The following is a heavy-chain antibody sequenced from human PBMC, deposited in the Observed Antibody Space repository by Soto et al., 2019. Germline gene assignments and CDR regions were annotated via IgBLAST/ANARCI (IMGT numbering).Heavy chain of an antibody. CDR2: ICGSGGGT. D-gene: IGHD2-15*01. J-gene: IGHJ4*03. CDR1: GFTFSTYA. CDR3: GKGSGGSCYYRIEY. Sequence: EVQLLESGGGLVQPGGSLRLSCAASGFTFSTYAMNWVRQAPGKGVEWVSGICGSGGGTYYAGSGKGRFTISRDNSKNPLYRQMKSLVAEDTATYYGGKGSGGSCYYRIEYWGQGTLVTVSS. V-gene: IGHV3-23*01.